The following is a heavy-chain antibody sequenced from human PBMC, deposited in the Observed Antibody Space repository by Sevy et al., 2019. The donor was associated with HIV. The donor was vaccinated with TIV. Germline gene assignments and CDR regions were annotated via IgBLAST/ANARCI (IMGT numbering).Heavy chain of an antibody. J-gene: IGHJ4*02. D-gene: IGHD3-10*01. CDR1: GFTFSNYF. CDR3: ARGDYYGSLYYFDY. V-gene: IGHV3-21*01. CDR2: IGSGSSDI. Sequence: GGSLRLSCAASGFTFSNYFMNWVRQAPGKGLEWVSSIGSGSSDIFYADSLKGRFTISRDNAKNSLYLHMNSLRAEDTAVYYCARGDYYGSLYYFDYWGPGTLVTVSS.